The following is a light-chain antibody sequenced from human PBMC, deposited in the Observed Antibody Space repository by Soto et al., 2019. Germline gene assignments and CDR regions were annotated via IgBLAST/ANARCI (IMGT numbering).Light chain of an antibody. CDR3: LQDYSYPWT. CDR2: GAS. V-gene: IGKV2-28*01. Sequence: EIVITQSPLSLPVTPGDPASISCRSSQGLLSTDGDNYLDWYLQKPGKAPKLLIYGASSLQGGVPSRFSGSGSGTDFTLTISGLQPEDFATYFCLQDYSYPWTFGQGTKVDIK. J-gene: IGKJ1*01. CDR1: QGLLSTDGDNY.